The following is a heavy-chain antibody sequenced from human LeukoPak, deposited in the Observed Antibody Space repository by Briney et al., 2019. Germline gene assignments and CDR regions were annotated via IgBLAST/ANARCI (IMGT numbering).Heavy chain of an antibody. D-gene: IGHD2-2*01. Sequence: RASVKVSCKASGYTFTSYDINWVRQATGQGLEWMGWMNPNSGNTGYAQKFQGRVTMTRNTSISTAYMELSSLRSEDTAVYYCARGYCSSTSCYAGGDAFDIWGRGTTVTV. CDR2: MNPNSGNT. J-gene: IGHJ3*02. CDR1: GYTFTSYD. V-gene: IGHV1-8*01. CDR3: ARGYCSSTSCYAGGDAFDI.